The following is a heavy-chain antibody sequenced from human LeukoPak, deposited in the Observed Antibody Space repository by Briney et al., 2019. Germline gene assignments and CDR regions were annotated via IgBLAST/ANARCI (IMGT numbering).Heavy chain of an antibody. D-gene: IGHD3-22*01. J-gene: IGHJ4*02. CDR2: INPNSGGT. V-gene: IGHV1-2*04. Sequence: ASVKVSCKASGYTFTSYYMHWVRQAPGQGLEWMGWINPNSGGTNYAQKFQGWVTMTRDTSISTAYMELSRLRSDDTAVYYCARGSSGYYYYFDYWGQGTLVTVSS. CDR1: GYTFTSYY. CDR3: ARGSSGYYYYFDY.